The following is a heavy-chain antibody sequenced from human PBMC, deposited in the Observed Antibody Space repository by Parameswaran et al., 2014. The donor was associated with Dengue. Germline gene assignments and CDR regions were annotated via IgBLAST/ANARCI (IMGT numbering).Heavy chain of an antibody. V-gene: IGHV4-59*01. Sequence: RWIRQPPGKGLEWIGYIYYSGSTNYNPSLKSRVTISVDTSKNQFSLKLSSVTAADTAVYYCARGRSPGPGTWGQGNPWSPSPQ. J-gene: IGHJ5*02. CDR2: IYYSGST. CDR3: ARGRSPGPGT. D-gene: IGHD1-14*01.